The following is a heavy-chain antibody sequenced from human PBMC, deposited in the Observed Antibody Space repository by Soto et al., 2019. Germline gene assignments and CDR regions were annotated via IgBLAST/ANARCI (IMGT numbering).Heavy chain of an antibody. V-gene: IGHV3-30-3*01. CDR1: GFTFSSYA. J-gene: IGHJ4*02. Sequence: HPGGSLRLSCAASGFTFSSYAMHWVRKAPGKGLEWVAVISYDGSNKYYADSVKGRFTISRDNSMNTLYLQMNSLRAEDTAVYYCAIVGRCRSEAARYYDSPWYWGQGTLVTVSS. CDR2: ISYDGSNK. D-gene: IGHD3-22*01. CDR3: AIVGRCRSEAARYYDSPWY.